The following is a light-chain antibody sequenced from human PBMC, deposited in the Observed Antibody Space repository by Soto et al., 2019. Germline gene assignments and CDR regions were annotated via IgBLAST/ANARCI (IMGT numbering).Light chain of an antibody. Sequence: DIQMTQSPSSLSASLGDRLTITCRASQDINNYLAWFQQEPGKAPKSLIYGASTLQTGAPSRFSGTVSGTDFTLTIDGLQPEDFATYYCQQYFTFPLTFGGGTKVEI. CDR2: GAS. CDR3: QQYFTFPLT. CDR1: QDINNY. V-gene: IGKV1-16*01. J-gene: IGKJ4*01.